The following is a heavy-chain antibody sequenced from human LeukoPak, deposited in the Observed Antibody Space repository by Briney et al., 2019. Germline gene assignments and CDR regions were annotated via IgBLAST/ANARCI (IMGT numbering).Heavy chain of an antibody. V-gene: IGHV7-4-1*02. Sequence: ASVKVSCKASGYTFTSYAMNWVRQAPGQGLEWMGWINTNTGNPTYAQGFTGRFVFSLDTSVSTAYLQISSLKAEDTAVYYCARARGGYYDSSGYYPAEYFQHWGQGTLVTVSS. D-gene: IGHD3-22*01. CDR2: INTNTGNP. CDR1: GYTFTSYA. J-gene: IGHJ1*01. CDR3: ARARGGYYDSSGYYPAEYFQH.